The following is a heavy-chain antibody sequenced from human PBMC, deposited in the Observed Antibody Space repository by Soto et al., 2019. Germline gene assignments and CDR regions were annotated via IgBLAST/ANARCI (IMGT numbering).Heavy chain of an antibody. CDR2: IYYSGST. J-gene: IGHJ6*03. CDR3: ARHARYYYMDV. V-gene: IGHV4-59*08. CDR1: GGSISSYY. Sequence: PSETLSLTCTVSGGSISSYYWSWIRQPPGKGLEWIGYIYYSGSTNYNPSLKSRVTISVDTSKNQFSLKLSSVTAADTAVYYCARHARYYYMDVWGKGTTVTVSS.